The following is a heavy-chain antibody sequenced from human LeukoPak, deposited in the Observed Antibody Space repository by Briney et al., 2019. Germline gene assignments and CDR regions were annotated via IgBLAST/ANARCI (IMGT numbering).Heavy chain of an antibody. J-gene: IGHJ4*02. D-gene: IGHD3-10*01. CDR3: AKAARGNIVKTEYYFDY. V-gene: IGHV3-23*01. Sequence: GGSLRLSCAASGFTVSSNYMSWVRQAPGKGLEWVSAISGSGGSTYYADSVKGRFTISRDNSKNTLYLQMNSLRAEDTAVYYCAKAARGNIVKTEYYFDYWGQGTLVTVSS. CDR1: GFTVSSNY. CDR2: ISGSGGST.